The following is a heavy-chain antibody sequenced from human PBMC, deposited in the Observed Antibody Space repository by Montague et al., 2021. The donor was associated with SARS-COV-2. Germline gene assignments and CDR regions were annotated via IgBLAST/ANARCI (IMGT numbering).Heavy chain of an antibody. V-gene: IGHV4-34*01. CDR2: VYHSGST. CDR1: GGSFSGYY. Sequence: SETLSLTCAVYGGSFSGYYWSWIRQPPGKGLEWIGEVYHSGSTNXKPSLKSRVTISVDTSKNQFSLKLSSVTAADTAVYYCARGRSETMIVVVVPLYYYYMDVWGKGTTVTVSS. J-gene: IGHJ6*03. CDR3: ARGRSETMIVVVVPLYYYYMDV. D-gene: IGHD3-22*01.